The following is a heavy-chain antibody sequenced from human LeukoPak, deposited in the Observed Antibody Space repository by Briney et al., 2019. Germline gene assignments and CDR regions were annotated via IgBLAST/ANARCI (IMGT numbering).Heavy chain of an antibody. CDR1: GGSISSGSYY. D-gene: IGHD7-27*01. CDR3: ARDGAGNWGSGLYWYFDL. CDR2: IYNSGST. J-gene: IGHJ2*01. Sequence: PSETLSLTRTVSGGSISSGSYYWSWIRQPAGKGLEWIGRIYNSGSTNYNPSHKSRVTISVDTSKNQYSLKLTSVTAADTAVYYCARDGAGNWGSGLYWYFDLWGRGTLVTVSS. V-gene: IGHV4-61*02.